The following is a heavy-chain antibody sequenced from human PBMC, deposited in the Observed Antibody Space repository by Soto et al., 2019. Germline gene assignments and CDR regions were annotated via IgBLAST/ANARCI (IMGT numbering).Heavy chain of an antibody. V-gene: IGHV5-10-1*01. CDR2: IDPSDSYT. D-gene: IGHD5-18*01. CDR1: GYSFTSYW. CDR3: ARDVDTAMAGYYYYGMDV. Sequence: PGESLNISCNGSGYSFTSYWIGWVRPMPGKGLEWMGRIDPSDSYTNYSPSFQGHVTISADKSISTAYLQWSSLKASDTAMYYCARDVDTAMAGYYYYGMDVWGQGTTVTVSS. J-gene: IGHJ6*02.